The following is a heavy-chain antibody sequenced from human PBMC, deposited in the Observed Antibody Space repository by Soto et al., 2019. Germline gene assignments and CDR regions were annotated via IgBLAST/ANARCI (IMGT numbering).Heavy chain of an antibody. V-gene: IGHV4-30-4*01. CDR1: GGSISSGDYY. CDR3: ARVSTVRGSYGMHV. CDR2: IYYSGST. J-gene: IGHJ6*02. D-gene: IGHD3-10*01. Sequence: PSETLSLTCTVSGGSISSGDYYWSWIRQPPGKGLEWIGYIYYSGSTYHNPSLKSRVTISVDTSKNQFSLKLSSVTAADTAVYYCARVSTVRGSYGMHVWCPGTTVTVSS.